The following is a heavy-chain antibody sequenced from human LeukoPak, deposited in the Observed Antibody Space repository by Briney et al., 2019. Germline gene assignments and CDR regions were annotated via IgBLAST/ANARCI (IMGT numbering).Heavy chain of an antibody. D-gene: IGHD6-6*01. V-gene: IGHV1-24*01. J-gene: IGHJ4*02. CDR3: ARRIAARPMKYYFDY. CDR2: FDPEDGET. CDR1: GYTLTELS. Sequence: ASVKVSCKVSGYTLTELSMHWVRQAPGKGLEWMGGFDPEDGETIYAQKFQGRVTITRNTSISTAYMELSSLRSEDTAVYYCARRIAARPMKYYFDYWGQGTLVTVSS.